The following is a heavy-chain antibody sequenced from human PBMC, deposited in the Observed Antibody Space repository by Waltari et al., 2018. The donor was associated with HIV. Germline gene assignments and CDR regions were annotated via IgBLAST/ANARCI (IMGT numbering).Heavy chain of an antibody. J-gene: IGHJ4*02. Sequence: QVQLQQWGAGLLKPSETLSLTCAVYGGSFSGYYWSWIRQPPGKGLEWIGEINHSGSTNYNPSLKSRVTISVDTSKNQFSLKLSSVTAADTAVYYCAREDADYDYVWGSYRYTDGGQGTLVTVSS. V-gene: IGHV4-34*01. CDR2: INHSGST. D-gene: IGHD3-16*02. CDR3: AREDADYDYVWGSYRYTD. CDR1: GGSFSGYY.